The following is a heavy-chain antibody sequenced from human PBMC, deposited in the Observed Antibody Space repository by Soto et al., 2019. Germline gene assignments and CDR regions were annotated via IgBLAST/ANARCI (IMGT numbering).Heavy chain of an antibody. CDR3: AHLITTKGFDP. Sequence: ESCPTLVNPTQTLTLTCTFSGFSLSTSGVGVGWTRQPPGKALEWLALIYWNDDKRYSPSLKSRLTITKDTSKNQVVLTMTSMDPVDTATYYCAHLITTKGFDPWGQGTLVTVSS. CDR2: IYWNDDK. CDR1: GFSLSTSGVG. J-gene: IGHJ5*02. V-gene: IGHV2-5*01. D-gene: IGHD3-3*01.